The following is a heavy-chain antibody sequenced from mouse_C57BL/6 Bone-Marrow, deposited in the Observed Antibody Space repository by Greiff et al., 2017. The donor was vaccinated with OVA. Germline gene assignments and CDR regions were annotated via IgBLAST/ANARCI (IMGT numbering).Heavy chain of an antibody. CDR3: ASPYDYDVPFAY. D-gene: IGHD2-4*01. J-gene: IGHJ3*01. CDR2: IYPRSGNT. Sequence: QVQLQQSGAELARPGASVKLSCKASGYTFTSYGISWVKQRTGQGLEWIGEIYPRSGNTYYNEKFKGKATLTADKSSSTAYMELRSLTSEDSAVYFGASPYDYDVPFAYWGQGTLVTVSA. CDR1: GYTFTSYG. V-gene: IGHV1-81*01.